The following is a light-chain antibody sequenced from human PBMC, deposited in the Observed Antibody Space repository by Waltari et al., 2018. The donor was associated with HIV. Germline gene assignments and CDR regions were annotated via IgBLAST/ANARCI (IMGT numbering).Light chain of an antibody. CDR2: EGT. V-gene: IGLV2-23*01. CDR1: SCHVGSCKF. J-gene: IGLJ3*02. CDR3: CSCATPNTRV. Sequence: QSALTQPASVSGSPGQSISISCTGTSCHVGSCKFVSGYQQHPGKAPKLLIYEGTKRPSGVSNRFSASKSGNTASLTISGLQAEDEADYYCCSCATPNTRVFGGGTKLTVL.